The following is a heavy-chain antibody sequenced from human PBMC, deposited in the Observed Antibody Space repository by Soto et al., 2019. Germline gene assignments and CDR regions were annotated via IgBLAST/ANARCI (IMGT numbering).Heavy chain of an antibody. J-gene: IGHJ4*02. V-gene: IGHV3-30*18. CDR1: GFTFSSYG. CDR2: ISYDGSNK. D-gene: IGHD6-19*01. Sequence: GGSLRLSCAASGFTFSSYGMHWVRQAPGKGLEWVAVISYDGSNKYYADSVKGRFTISRDNSKNTLYLQMNSLRAEDTAVYYCAKGGVGVAGTLRFDYWGQGTLVTVSS. CDR3: AKGGVGVAGTLRFDY.